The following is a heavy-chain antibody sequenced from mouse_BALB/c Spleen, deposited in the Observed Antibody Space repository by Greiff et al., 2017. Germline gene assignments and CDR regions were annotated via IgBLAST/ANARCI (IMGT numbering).Heavy chain of an antibody. Sequence: EVQLVESGGGLVQPGGSMKLSCVASGFTFSNYWMNWVRQSPEKGLEWVAEIRLKSNNYATHYAESVKGRFTISRDDSKSSVYLQMNNLRAEDTGIYYCTRNYGSSYDYAMDYWGQGTSVTVSS. CDR2: IRLKSNNYAT. J-gene: IGHJ4*01. D-gene: IGHD1-1*01. V-gene: IGHV6-6*02. CDR3: TRNYGSSYDYAMDY. CDR1: GFTFSNYW.